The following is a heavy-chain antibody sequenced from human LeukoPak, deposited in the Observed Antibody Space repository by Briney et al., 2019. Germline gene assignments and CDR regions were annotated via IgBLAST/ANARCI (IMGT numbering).Heavy chain of an antibody. D-gene: IGHD3-22*01. Sequence: PGGSLSLSCTASGFTFSGYWIHWVRQVPGKGLEWVARVISDGSSTSYADFVKGRFIISSDSAKNTVYLQMDSLRAEDTAVYYCARDRGGSGYFWGQGTLVTVSS. CDR3: ARDRGGSGYF. CDR2: VISDGSST. V-gene: IGHV3-74*01. CDR1: GFTFSGYW. J-gene: IGHJ4*02.